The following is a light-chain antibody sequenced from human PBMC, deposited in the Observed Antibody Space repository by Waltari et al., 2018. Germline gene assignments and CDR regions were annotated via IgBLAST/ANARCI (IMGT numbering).Light chain of an antibody. J-gene: IGLJ3*02. CDR2: EVS. V-gene: IGLV2-14*01. Sequence: QSALTQPASVSGSPGQSITISCTGTSSDVGGYNYVSWYQQHPGKAPKLMIYEVSNRPSRVSNRYSASKTGNTASLTISGLQAEDEADYYCSSYTSGSTRVFCGGNKLTVL. CDR3: SSYTSGSTRV. CDR1: SSDVGGYNY.